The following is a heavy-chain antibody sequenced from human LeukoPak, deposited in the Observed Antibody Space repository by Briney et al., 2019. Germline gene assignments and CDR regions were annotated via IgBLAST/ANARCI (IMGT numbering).Heavy chain of an antibody. V-gene: IGHV4-39*01. CDR1: GGSISSSSYY. D-gene: IGHD3-22*01. CDR3: ARHPTYYYDSSGYYFDY. CDR2: IYYSGGT. J-gene: IGHJ4*02. Sequence: SETLSLTCTVSGGSISSSSYYWGWIRQPPGKGLEWIGSIYYSGGTYYNPSLKSRVTISVDTSKNQFSLKLSSVTAADTAVYYCARHPTYYYDSSGYYFDYWGQGTLVTVSS.